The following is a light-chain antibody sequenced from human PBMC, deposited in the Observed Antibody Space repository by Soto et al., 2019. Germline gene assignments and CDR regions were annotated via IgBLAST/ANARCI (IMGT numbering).Light chain of an antibody. J-gene: IGLJ3*02. CDR2: EDN. V-gene: IGLV6-57*03. CDR3: HCPDTSTRDRV. CDR1: SGSIASNY. Sequence: NFMLAQPHSVSESPGKTVIISCTRSSGSIASNYVQWYQQRPGNAPTTVVYEDNQRPSRVPDRFSGSIDSSSNSASPTISSLKHADEADYYCHCPDTSTRDRVFGRGTKLTVL.